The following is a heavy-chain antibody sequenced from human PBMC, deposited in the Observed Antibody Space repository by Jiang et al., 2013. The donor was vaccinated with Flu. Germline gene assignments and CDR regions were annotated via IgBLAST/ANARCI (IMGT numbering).Heavy chain of an antibody. CDR1: GGTVSSYA. Sequence: KPGSSVKVSCKASGGTVSSYAISWVRQAPGQGLEWVGGIIPIFGTTDYAHKFQGRVSINTDESTSTAYMELSKLRSEDTAVYYCARGVGGYSYGYFVDSWGQGTLVTVSS. CDR3: ARGVGGYSYGYFVDS. J-gene: IGHJ4*02. CDR2: IIPIFGTT. D-gene: IGHD5-18*01. V-gene: IGHV1-69*05.